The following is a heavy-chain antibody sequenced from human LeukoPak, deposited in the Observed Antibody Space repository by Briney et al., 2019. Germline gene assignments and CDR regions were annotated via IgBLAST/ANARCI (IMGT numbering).Heavy chain of an antibody. CDR1: GGTFSSYA. Sequence: ASVKVSCKASGGTFSSYAISWVRQAPGQGLEWMGGIIPIFGTANYAQKFQGRVTITADESTSTAYMELSSLRSEDTAVYYCARSRNDILTGSPGSWFDPWGQGTLVTVSS. D-gene: IGHD3-9*01. CDR2: IIPIFGTA. CDR3: ARSRNDILTGSPGSWFDP. J-gene: IGHJ5*02. V-gene: IGHV1-69*13.